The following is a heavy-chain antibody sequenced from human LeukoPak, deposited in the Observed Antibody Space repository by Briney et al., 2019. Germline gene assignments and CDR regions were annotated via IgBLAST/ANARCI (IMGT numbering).Heavy chain of an antibody. J-gene: IGHJ5*02. CDR1: GFTFSSYA. Sequence: GGSLRLSCAASGFTFSSYAMSWVRQAPGKGLEWVSAISGSGGSTYYADSVKGRFTISRDNSKNTLYLQMSSLRAEDTAVYYCAKGYDILTGYQSWFDPWGQGTLVTVSS. CDR3: AKGYDILTGYQSWFDP. CDR2: ISGSGGST. D-gene: IGHD3-9*01. V-gene: IGHV3-23*01.